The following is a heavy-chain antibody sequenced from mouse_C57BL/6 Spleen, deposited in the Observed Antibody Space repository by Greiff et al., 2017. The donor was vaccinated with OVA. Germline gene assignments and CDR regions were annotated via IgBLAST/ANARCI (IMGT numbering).Heavy chain of an antibody. V-gene: IGHV1-64*01. CDR2: IHPTSGSP. Sequence: QVQLQQSGAELVKPGASVKLSCKASGYTFTSYWMHWVKQRPGQGLEWIGMIHPTSGSPNYNEKFKSKATLTVDKPSSTAYMQLSSLTSVDSAVYYCARGNWDYAMDYWGQGTSVTVSS. J-gene: IGHJ4*01. CDR3: ARGNWDYAMDY. D-gene: IGHD4-1*01. CDR1: GYTFTSYW.